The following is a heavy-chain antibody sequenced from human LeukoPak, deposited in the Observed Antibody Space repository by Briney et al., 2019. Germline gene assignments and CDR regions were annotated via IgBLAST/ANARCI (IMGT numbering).Heavy chain of an antibody. CDR2: IYYSGST. D-gene: IGHD2-8*01. CDR3: ARMLYDAFDI. Sequence: PSETLSLTCTVSGGSVTRYYWSWMRQPPGKGREWMGYIYYSGSTNYNPPLQSRVTISVDTSKNQLSLKLNSVTAADAAVYYCARMLYDAFDICGQGTMVTVSS. CDR1: GGSVTRYY. V-gene: IGHV4-59*02. J-gene: IGHJ3*02.